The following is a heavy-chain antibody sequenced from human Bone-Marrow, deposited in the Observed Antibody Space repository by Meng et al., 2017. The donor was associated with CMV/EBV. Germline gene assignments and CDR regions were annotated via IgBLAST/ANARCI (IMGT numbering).Heavy chain of an antibody. CDR2: IYPGDSDT. CDR3: ARPRYSSSWTDAFDI. CDR1: GYSFTSYW. J-gene: IGHJ3*02. D-gene: IGHD6-13*01. V-gene: IGHV5-51*01. Sequence: KVSCKGSGYSFTSYWIGWVRQMPGKGLEWMGIIYPGDSDTRYSSSFQGQVTISADKSISTAYLQWSSLKASDTAMYYCARPRYSSSWTDAFDIWGQGTMVTVSS.